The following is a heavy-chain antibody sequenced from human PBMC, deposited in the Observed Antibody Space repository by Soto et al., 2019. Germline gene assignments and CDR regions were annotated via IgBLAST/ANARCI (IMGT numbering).Heavy chain of an antibody. D-gene: IGHD3-9*01. Sequence: PGGSLRLSCAASGFTFSSYAMSWVRQAPGKGLEWVSAISGSGGSTYYADSVKGRFTISRDNSKNTLYLQMNSLRAEDTAVYYCAKGRTYYDIFTDIYYWGQGTLLTVSA. V-gene: IGHV3-23*01. CDR3: AKGRTYYDIFTDIYY. J-gene: IGHJ4*02. CDR2: ISGSGGST. CDR1: GFTFSSYA.